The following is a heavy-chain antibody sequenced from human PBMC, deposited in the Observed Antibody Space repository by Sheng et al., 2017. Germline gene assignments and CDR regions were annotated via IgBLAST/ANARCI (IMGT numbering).Heavy chain of an antibody. CDR1: GFTFSSYA. CDR2: ISGSGGST. Sequence: EVQLLESGGGLVQPGGSLRLSCAASGFTFSSYAMSWVRQAPGKGLEWVSAISGSGGSTYYADSVKGRFTISRDNSKNTLYLQMNSLRAEDTAVYYCAKVVRRGATGYYYYGMDVWGQGTTVTVSS. D-gene: IGHD1-26*01. V-gene: IGHV3-23*01. J-gene: IGHJ6*02. CDR3: AKVVRRGATGYYYYGMDV.